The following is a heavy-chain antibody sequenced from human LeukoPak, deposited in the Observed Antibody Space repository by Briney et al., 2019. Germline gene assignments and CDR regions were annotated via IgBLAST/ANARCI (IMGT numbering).Heavy chain of an antibody. J-gene: IGHJ4*02. CDR3: ASVRGSGNYYSPNDY. CDR2: ISYDGSNK. D-gene: IGHD3-10*01. CDR1: IFPFETYA. Sequence: GGSLRLSCGAWIFPFETYAMKWVRQAPGKGLEWVAVISYDGSNKYYADSVKGRFTISRDNSKNTLHLQMNSLRPEDTAVYYCASVRGSGNYYSPNDYWGQGTLVTVSS. V-gene: IGHV3-30-3*01.